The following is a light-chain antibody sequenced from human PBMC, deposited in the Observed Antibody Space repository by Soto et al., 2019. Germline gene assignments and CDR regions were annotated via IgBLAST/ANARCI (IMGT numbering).Light chain of an antibody. J-gene: IGKJ1*01. CDR3: QQYGSLPRT. Sequence: EIVMTQSPATLSVSPGERATLSCRASQSISSKLAWYQQKPGQAPRLVIYDASTRATGIPARFSGSGSGTEFTLTISSLQSEDFAIYYCQQYGSLPRTFGQGTKVDIK. CDR2: DAS. CDR1: QSISSK. V-gene: IGKV3-15*01.